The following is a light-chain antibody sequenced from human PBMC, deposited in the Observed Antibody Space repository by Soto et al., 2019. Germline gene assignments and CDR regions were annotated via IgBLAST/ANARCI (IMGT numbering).Light chain of an antibody. Sequence: EIVMTQSPATLSASPGERATLSCKASQSVGTYLAWYQQKPGQAPRLLIYGASTRATGVPARFSGGGSGTEFTLTISSLQSEDFAIYRCQQYDNLPPWTFGQGTKVEIK. CDR1: QSVGTY. V-gene: IGKV3-15*01. J-gene: IGKJ1*01. CDR3: QQYDNLPPWT. CDR2: GAS.